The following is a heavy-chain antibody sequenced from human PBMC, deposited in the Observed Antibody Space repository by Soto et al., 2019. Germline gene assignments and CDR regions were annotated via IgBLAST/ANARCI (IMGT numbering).Heavy chain of an antibody. J-gene: IGHJ5*02. CDR2: INSDGSIT. CDR1: GFTFSSYW. CDR3: VRQSNWFDP. Sequence: EVQLVESGGGLVQPGGSLRLSCAASGFTFSSYWMHWVRQAPGKGLLWVSRINSDGSITTYADSVKGRFSISRDNAKNTLYLQMNSLRAADSAVYYCVRQSNWFDPWGQGTPVTVSS. V-gene: IGHV3-74*01.